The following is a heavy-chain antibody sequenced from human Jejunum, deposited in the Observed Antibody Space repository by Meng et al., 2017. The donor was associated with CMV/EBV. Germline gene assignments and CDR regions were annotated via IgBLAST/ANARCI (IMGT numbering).Heavy chain of an antibody. Sequence: VEVVEAGGDLIEPGGSLRLSCAASGFTVNSYYMSRVRQSPGKGLEWMALISYDGSNKYYADSVKGRFTISRDNSKNTLYLQMNSLRAEDTAVYYCARGYYDSNLRLDPWGQGTLVTVSS. CDR3: ARGYYDSNLRLDP. V-gene: IGHV3-30-3*01. D-gene: IGHD3-22*01. J-gene: IGHJ5*02. CDR1: GFTVNSYY. CDR2: ISYDGSNK.